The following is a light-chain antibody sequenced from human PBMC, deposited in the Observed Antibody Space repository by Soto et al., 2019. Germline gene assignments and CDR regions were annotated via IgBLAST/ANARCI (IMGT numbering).Light chain of an antibody. CDR2: AAS. CDR3: QQLNSYPGRFT. V-gene: IGKV1-9*01. CDR1: QDISLY. Sequence: IQLTQSPSSLSASVGDRVTITCRASQDISLYLAWYQQKPGKAPKLLIHAASTLESGVPSRFSGSGSGTDFTLTISSLQPEDFATYYCQQLNSYPGRFTFGPGTTVDIK. J-gene: IGKJ3*01.